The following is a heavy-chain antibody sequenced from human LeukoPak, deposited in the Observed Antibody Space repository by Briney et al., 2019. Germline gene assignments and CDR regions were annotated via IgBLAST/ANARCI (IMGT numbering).Heavy chain of an antibody. V-gene: IGHV3-7*03. J-gene: IGHJ6*02. CDR1: GFTFSSYW. Sequence: GGSLRLSCAASGFTFSSYWMNWVRQAPGKGLEWVANIKQDGSEKYYVDSVKGRFTISKDNAKNSLYLQMNSLRAEDTALYHCARINGMDVWGQGTTVIVSS. CDR2: IKQDGSEK. CDR3: ARINGMDV.